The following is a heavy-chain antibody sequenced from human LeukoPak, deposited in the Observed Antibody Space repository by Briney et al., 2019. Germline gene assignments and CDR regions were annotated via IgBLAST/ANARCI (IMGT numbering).Heavy chain of an antibody. Sequence: GGSLRLSCAASGFTFGSYGMHWVRQAPGKGLEWVAFIRYDGSNKYYADSVKGRFTISRDNSKNTLYLQMNSLRAEDTAVYYCAKDHYRSTYFDYWGQGTLVTVSS. V-gene: IGHV3-30*02. J-gene: IGHJ4*02. CDR1: GFTFGSYG. CDR2: IRYDGSNK. D-gene: IGHD3-10*01. CDR3: AKDHYRSTYFDY.